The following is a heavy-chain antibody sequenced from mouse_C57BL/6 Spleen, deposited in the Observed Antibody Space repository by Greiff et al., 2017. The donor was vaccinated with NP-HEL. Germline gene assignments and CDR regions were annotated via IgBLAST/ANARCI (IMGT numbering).Heavy chain of an antibody. CDR3: AREMVTIDY. V-gene: IGHV1-82*01. J-gene: IGHJ2*01. CDR2: IYPGDGDT. D-gene: IGHD2-3*01. CDR1: GYAFSSSW. Sequence: QVQLQQSGPELVKPGASVKISCKASGYAFSSSWMNWVKQRPGKGLEWIGRIYPGDGDTNYNGKFKGKATLTADKSSSTAYMQLSSLTSEDSAVYFCAREMVTIDYWGQGTTLTVSS.